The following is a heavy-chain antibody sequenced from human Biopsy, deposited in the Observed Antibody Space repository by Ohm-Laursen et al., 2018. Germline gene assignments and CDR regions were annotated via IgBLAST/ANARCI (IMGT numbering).Heavy chain of an antibody. V-gene: IGHV1-58*01. CDR3: AATSTLYYYYYAMDV. CDR2: IVVGSGHT. J-gene: IGHJ6*02. CDR1: GFTFSSSA. Sequence: SVKVSCKASGFTFSSSAVQWVRQAREQRLEWIGWIVVGSGHTNYAQKFQERVTITRDMSTSTAYMELTSLRSEDTAVYYCAATSTLYYYYYAMDVWDQGTTITVSS.